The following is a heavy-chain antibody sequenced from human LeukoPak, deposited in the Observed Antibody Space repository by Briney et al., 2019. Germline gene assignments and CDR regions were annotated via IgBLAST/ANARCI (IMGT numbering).Heavy chain of an antibody. J-gene: IGHJ5*02. D-gene: IGHD3-10*01. CDR1: GFTFSSYS. Sequence: GGSLRLSCAASGFTFSSYSMSWVRQAPGKGLEWVSVIYSGGSTYYADSVKGRFTISRDNSKNTLYLQMNSLRAEDTAVYYCARSVRFGELVDPWGQGTLVTVSS. V-gene: IGHV3-53*01. CDR3: ARSVRFGELVDP. CDR2: IYSGGST.